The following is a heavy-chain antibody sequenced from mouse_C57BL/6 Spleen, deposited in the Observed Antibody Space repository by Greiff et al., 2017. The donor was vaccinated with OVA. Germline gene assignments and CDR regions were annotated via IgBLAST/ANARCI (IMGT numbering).Heavy chain of an antibody. V-gene: IGHV2-6-1*01. CDR2: IWSDGST. CDR3: ARHLRQLSYAMDY. D-gene: IGHD3-2*02. Sequence: QVQLKQSGPGLVAPSQSLSITCTVSGFSLTSYGVHWVRQPPGKGLEWLVVIWSDGSTTYNSALKSRLSISKDNSKSQVFLKMNSLQTDDTAMYYCARHLRQLSYAMDYWGQGTSVTVSS. CDR1: GFSLTSYG. J-gene: IGHJ4*01.